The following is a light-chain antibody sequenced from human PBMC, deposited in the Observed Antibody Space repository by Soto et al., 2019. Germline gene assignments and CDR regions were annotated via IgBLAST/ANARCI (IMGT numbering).Light chain of an antibody. CDR3: QQYNSYSYT. J-gene: IGKJ5*01. CDR1: QSIRSW. Sequence: DIQMTQSPSILSASVGDRVTITCRASQSIRSWLAWYQQKPGKAPKLLIYDASSLESGVPSRFSGSGSGTEFTLTISSLQPDDFATYYCQQYNSYSYTFGQGTRLEIK. V-gene: IGKV1-5*01. CDR2: DAS.